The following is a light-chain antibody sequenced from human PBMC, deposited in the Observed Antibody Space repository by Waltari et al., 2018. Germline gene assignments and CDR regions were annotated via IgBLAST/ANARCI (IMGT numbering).Light chain of an antibody. V-gene: IGKV3-15*01. J-gene: IGKJ2*01. CDR1: EHHTAD. CDR3: QQYNDWPPAYT. CDR2: CAA. Sequence: SPRATEHHTADDSWSRHKASPSPRLLSLCAATRATGVPSRFSGSGSGTDFALTVRTLQSEDFAVYSCQQYNDWPPAYTFGQGTKLEIK.